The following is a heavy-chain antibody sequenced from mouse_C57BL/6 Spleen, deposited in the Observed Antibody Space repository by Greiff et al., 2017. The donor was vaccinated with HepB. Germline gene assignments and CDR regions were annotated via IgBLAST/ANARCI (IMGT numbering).Heavy chain of an antibody. V-gene: IGHV1-7*01. CDR3: ARTLPFAY. CDR2: INPSSGYT. D-gene: IGHD6-1*01. CDR1: GYTFTSYW. J-gene: IGHJ3*01. Sequence: VQLQQSGAELAKPGASVKLSCKASGYTFTSYWMHWVKQRPGQGLEWIGYINPSSGYTKYNQKFKDKATLTADKSPSTAYMQLSSLTYEDSAVYYFARTLPFAYRGQGTLVTVSA.